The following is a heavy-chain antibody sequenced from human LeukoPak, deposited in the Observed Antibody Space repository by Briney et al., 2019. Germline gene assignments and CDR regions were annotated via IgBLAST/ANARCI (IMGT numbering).Heavy chain of an antibody. CDR1: GFTFSSYG. J-gene: IGHJ3*02. CDR3: ARDRGGGVFDI. V-gene: IGHV3-33*08. CDR2: IWYDGSNK. Sequence: QSGGSLRLSCAASGFTFSSYGMHWVRQAPGKGLEWVAVIWYDGSNKYYADSVKGRFTVSRDNSKNTLYLQMNSLRAEDTAVYYCARDRGGGVFDIWGQGTMVTVSS. D-gene: IGHD2-8*01.